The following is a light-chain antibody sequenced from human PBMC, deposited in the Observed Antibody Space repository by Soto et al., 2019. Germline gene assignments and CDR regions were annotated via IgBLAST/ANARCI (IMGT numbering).Light chain of an antibody. CDR3: SSYTGSSTGV. CDR2: EVS. CDR1: SSDVGVYNY. J-gene: IGLJ2*01. V-gene: IGLV2-14*01. Sequence: QSALTQPPSVSGAPGQSITISCTGTSSDVGVYNYVSWYQQHPDKAPKLMNYEVSNRPSGVSNRFSGSKSVNTASLTVSGLQADDEADYYCSSYTGSSTGVFGRGTKLTVL.